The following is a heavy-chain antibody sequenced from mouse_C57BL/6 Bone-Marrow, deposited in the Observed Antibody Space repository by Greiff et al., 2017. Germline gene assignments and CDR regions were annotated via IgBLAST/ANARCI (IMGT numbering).Heavy chain of an antibody. CDR3: AIECYYYPYYFDY. CDR1: GYTFTSYW. V-gene: IGHV1-69*01. D-gene: IGHD1-1*01. CDR2: IDPSDSYT. J-gene: IGHJ2*01. Sequence: QVQLQQPGAELVMPGASVKLSCKASGYTFTSYWMHWVKQRPGQGLEWIGEIDPSDSYTNYNQKFKGKSTLTVDKSSSTAYMQLSSLTSEDSAVYYCAIECYYYPYYFDYWGQGTTLTVSS.